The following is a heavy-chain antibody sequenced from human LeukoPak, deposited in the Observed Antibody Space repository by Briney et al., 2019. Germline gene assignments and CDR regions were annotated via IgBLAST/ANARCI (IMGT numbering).Heavy chain of an antibody. V-gene: IGHV3-48*01. D-gene: IGHD1-26*01. J-gene: IGHJ3*02. CDR3: ARALSGSYSSAFDI. CDR1: GFTFDDYT. CDR2: ISSSSSTI. Sequence: PGGSLRLSCAASGFTFDDYTMHWVRQAPGKGLEWVSYISSSSSTIYYADSVKGRFTISRDNAKNSLYLQMNSLRAEDTAVYYCARALSGSYSSAFDIWGQGTMVTVSS.